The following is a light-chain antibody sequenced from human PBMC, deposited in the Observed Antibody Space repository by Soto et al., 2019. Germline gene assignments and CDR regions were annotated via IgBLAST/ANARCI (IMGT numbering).Light chain of an antibody. CDR1: QSISGW. CDR3: QQYKSLYT. V-gene: IGKV1-5*01. CDR2: DAS. Sequence: DIQMTQSPSTLSAFVGDRVTITCRASQSISGWLAWYQQKPGKAPKLLIYDASSVESGVPSRFSGSESGTEYTLAISSLQPDDFGTYYCQQYKSLYTFGQGTRLEI. J-gene: IGKJ2*01.